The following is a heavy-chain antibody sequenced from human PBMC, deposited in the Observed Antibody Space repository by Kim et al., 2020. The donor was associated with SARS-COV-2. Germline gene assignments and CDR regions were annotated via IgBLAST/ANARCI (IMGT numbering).Heavy chain of an antibody. CDR3: ARAPTKTRKAAAGTDSNWFDP. D-gene: IGHD6-13*01. CDR2: IIPILGIA. CDR1: GGTFSSYA. Sequence: SVKVSCKASGGTFSSYAISWVRQAPGQGLEWMGRIIPILGIADYAQKFQGRVTITADKSTSTAYMELSSLRSEDTAVYDCARAPTKTRKAAAGTDSNWFDPWGQGTLVTVSS. V-gene: IGHV1-69*04. J-gene: IGHJ5*02.